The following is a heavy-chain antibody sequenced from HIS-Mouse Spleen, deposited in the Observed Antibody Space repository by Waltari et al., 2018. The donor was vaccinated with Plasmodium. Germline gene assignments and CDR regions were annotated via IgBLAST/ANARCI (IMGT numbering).Heavy chain of an antibody. J-gene: IGHJ2*01. Sequence: YSMNWVRQAPGKGLEWVSSISSSSSYIYYADSVKGRFTISRDNAKNSLSLTMHVLNAEDPSMYYCAIDYILTGYYNDSWYFSLWGRGTLVTVSS. V-gene: IGHV3-21*01. CDR3: AIDYILTGYYNDSWYFSL. CDR2: ISSSSSYI. CDR1: YS. D-gene: IGHD3-9*01.